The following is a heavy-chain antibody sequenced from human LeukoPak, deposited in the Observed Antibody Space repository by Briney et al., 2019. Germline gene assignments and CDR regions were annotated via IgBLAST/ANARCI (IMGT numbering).Heavy chain of an antibody. CDR1: GFTFSSYA. CDR3: AKDYSGYYDSSGYHSDDAFDI. Sequence: GGSLRLSCAASGFTFSSYAMSWVRQAPGKGLEWVSAISGSGGSTYYADSVRGRFTISRDNSKNTLYLQMNSLRAEDTAVYYCAKDYSGYYDSSGYHSDDAFDIWGQGTMVTVSS. CDR2: ISGSGGST. D-gene: IGHD3-22*01. V-gene: IGHV3-23*01. J-gene: IGHJ3*02.